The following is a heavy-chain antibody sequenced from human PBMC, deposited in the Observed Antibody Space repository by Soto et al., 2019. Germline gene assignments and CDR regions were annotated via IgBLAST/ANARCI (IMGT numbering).Heavy chain of an antibody. Sequence: ASETLSLTCAVSGYSISSSNWWGWIRQPPGKGLEWIGYIYYSGSTYYNPSLKSRVTMSVDTSKNQFSLKLSSVTAEDTAVYYCAREGGIAVAGNSGDYWGQGTLVTVSP. V-gene: IGHV4-28*03. CDR1: GYSISSSNW. CDR2: IYYSGST. J-gene: IGHJ4*02. D-gene: IGHD6-19*01. CDR3: AREGGIAVAGNSGDY.